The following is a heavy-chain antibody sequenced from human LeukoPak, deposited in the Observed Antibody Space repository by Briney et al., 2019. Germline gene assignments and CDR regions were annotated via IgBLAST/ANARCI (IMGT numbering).Heavy chain of an antibody. CDR3: ARDRYNQVDY. J-gene: IGHJ4*02. D-gene: IGHD5-24*01. V-gene: IGHV4-38-2*02. CDR1: GYSISSGYY. CDR2: IYHSGST. Sequence: SETLSLTCAVSGYSISSGYYWGWIGQPPGKGLEWIGSIYHSGSTYYNPSLKSRVTISVDTSKNQFSLKLSSVTAADTAVYYCARDRYNQVDYWGQGTLVTVSS.